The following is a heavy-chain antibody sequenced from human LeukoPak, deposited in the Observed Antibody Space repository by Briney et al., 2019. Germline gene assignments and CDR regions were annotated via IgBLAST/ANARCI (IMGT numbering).Heavy chain of an antibody. CDR1: GFTFDDYA. V-gene: IGHV3-9*01. Sequence: GGSLRLSCAASGFTFDDYAMHWVRQAPGKGLEWVSGISWNSGSIGYADSVKGRFTISRDNAKNSLYSQINNLRAEDTAVYFCARRDYYFYSMDVWGKGTTVTVSS. CDR2: ISWNSGSI. CDR3: ARRDYYFYSMDV. J-gene: IGHJ6*03.